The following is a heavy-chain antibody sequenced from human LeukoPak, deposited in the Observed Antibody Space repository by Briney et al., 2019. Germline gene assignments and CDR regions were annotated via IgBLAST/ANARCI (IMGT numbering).Heavy chain of an antibody. J-gene: IGHJ4*02. CDR3: AKGYYDYVWGSYYFDY. CDR1: GFTFSSYA. Sequence: GGSLRLSCAASGFTFSSYAMSWVRQAPGKGLEWVSAISGSGGSTYYADPVKGRFTISRDNSRDTLDLQMNSLRAEDTAVYYCAKGYYDYVWGSYYFDYWGQGTLVTVSS. CDR2: ISGSGGST. V-gene: IGHV3-23*01. D-gene: IGHD3-16*01.